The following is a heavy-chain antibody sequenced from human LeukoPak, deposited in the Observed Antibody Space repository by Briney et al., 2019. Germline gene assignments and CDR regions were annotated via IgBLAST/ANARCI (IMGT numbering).Heavy chain of an antibody. CDR2: INHSGST. V-gene: IGHV4-34*01. CDR3: ASPIVAAATGRDALDI. CDR1: GGSFSGYY. J-gene: IGHJ3*02. Sequence: PSETLSLTCAVYGGSFSGYYWTWVRQPPGKGLEWIGEINHSGSTSYNPSLKSRVTISVDTSKNQFSLKLSSVTAADTAVYYCASPIVAAATGRDALDIWGQGTMVTVSS. D-gene: IGHD2-2*01.